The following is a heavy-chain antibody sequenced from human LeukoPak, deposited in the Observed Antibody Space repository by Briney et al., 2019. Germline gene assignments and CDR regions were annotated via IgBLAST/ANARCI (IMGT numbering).Heavy chain of an antibody. J-gene: IGHJ6*02. CDR1: GFTFSDYY. CDR3: AGLGNIVVVPAAGMDV. Sequence: GGSLRLSCVASGFTFSDYYMSWIRQAPGKGLEWVSYISSSGSTIYYADSVKGRFTISRDNAKNSLYLQMNSLRAEDTAVYYCAGLGNIVVVPAAGMDVWGQGTTVTVSS. V-gene: IGHV3-11*01. D-gene: IGHD2-2*01. CDR2: ISSSGSTI.